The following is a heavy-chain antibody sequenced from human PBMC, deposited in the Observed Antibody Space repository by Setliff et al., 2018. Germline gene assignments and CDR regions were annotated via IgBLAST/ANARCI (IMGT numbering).Heavy chain of an antibody. V-gene: IGHV3-7*01. J-gene: IGHJ4*02. Sequence: GGSLRLSCVGSGFIFRNYWMSWVRQAPGKGLEWVANIKEDGSEKFYLDSVKGRFTISRDNAKNSLYLQMTSLRAEDTAVYYCALYSSGYYHYFDYWGQGTLVTVSS. CDR3: ALYSSGYYHYFDY. D-gene: IGHD3-22*01. CDR1: GFIFRNYW. CDR2: IKEDGSEK.